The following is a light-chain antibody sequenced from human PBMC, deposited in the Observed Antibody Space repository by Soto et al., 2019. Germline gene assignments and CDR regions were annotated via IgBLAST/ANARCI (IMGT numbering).Light chain of an antibody. V-gene: IGLV1-40*01. CDR1: SSNIGAGYD. Sequence: QSVLTQPPSVSGAPGQRVTISCTGSSSNIGAGYDVHWYQQLPGTAPKLLIYGNSNRPSGVPDRFSGSKSGTSASLAITGLQPEDEADYHCQSYDSSLSALFGGGTKLTVL. J-gene: IGLJ2*01. CDR3: QSYDSSLSAL. CDR2: GNS.